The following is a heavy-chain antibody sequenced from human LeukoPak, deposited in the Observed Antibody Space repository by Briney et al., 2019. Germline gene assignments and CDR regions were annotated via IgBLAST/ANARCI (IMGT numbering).Heavy chain of an antibody. CDR2: IYYSGST. V-gene: IGHV4-59*08. CDR3: ARPKVGATYAFDI. D-gene: IGHD1-26*01. J-gene: IGHJ3*02. Sequence: SETLSLTCTVSGGSISSYYWSWIRQPPGKGLEWIGYIYYSGSTNYNPSLKSRVTISVDTSKSQFSLKLSSVTAADTAVYYCARPKVGATYAFDIWGQGTMVTVSS. CDR1: GGSISSYY.